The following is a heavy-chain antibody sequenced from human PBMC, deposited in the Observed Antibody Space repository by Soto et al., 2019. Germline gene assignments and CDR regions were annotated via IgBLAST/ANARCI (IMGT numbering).Heavy chain of an antibody. J-gene: IGHJ5*02. V-gene: IGHV4-34*01. Sequence: PSETLSLTCAVSGGSFSGYYWSWIRQPPGKGLEWIGEINHSGSTNYNPSLKSRVTISVDTSKNQFSLKLSSVTAADTAVYYCARIGRYYVKGELDPWGKRNMVTVSS. D-gene: IGHD3-10*02. CDR1: GGSFSGYY. CDR2: INHSGST. CDR3: ARIGRYYVKGELDP.